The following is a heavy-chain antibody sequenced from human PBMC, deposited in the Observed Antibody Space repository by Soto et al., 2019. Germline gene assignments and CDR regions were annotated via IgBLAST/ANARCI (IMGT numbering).Heavy chain of an antibody. CDR3: ARGRYCSGGSCYFDY. J-gene: IGHJ4*02. Sequence: EVQLVESGGGLVQPGGSLRLSCAASGFTFSNYWMSWVRQAPGKGLEWVANIKQDGSEKSYVDSVKGRFTISRDNAKNSLYLQMNSLRAEDTAVYYCARGRYCSGGSCYFDYWGQGTLVTVSS. CDR1: GFTFSNYW. V-gene: IGHV3-7*01. D-gene: IGHD2-15*01. CDR2: IKQDGSEK.